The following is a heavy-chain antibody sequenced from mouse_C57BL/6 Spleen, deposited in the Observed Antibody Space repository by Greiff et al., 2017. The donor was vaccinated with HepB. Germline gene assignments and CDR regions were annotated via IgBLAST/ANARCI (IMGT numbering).Heavy chain of an antibody. Sequence: EVQLQQSGTVLARPGASVKMSCKTSGYTFTSYWMHWVKQRPGQGLEWIGAIYPGNSDTSYNQKFKGKAKLTAVTSASTAYMELSSLTNEDSAVYYCTRKDYDYGSGDQSFDYWGQGTTLTVSS. V-gene: IGHV1-5*01. CDR3: TRKDYDYGSGDQSFDY. D-gene: IGHD2-4*01. CDR2: IYPGNSDT. CDR1: GYTFTSYW. J-gene: IGHJ2*01.